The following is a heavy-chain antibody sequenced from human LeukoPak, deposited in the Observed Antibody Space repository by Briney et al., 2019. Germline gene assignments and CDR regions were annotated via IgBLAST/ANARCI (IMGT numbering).Heavy chain of an antibody. CDR2: INHSGST. J-gene: IGHJ5*02. CDR3: ARGREMVRGNWFDP. V-gene: IGHV4-34*01. Sequence: PSETLSLTCAVYGGSFSGYYWSWLRQPPGKGLEWIGEINHSGSTNYNTSLKSRVTTSVDTSKNQFSLKLSSVTAADTAVYYCARGREMVRGNWFDPWGQGTLVTVSS. CDR1: GGSFSGYY. D-gene: IGHD3-10*01.